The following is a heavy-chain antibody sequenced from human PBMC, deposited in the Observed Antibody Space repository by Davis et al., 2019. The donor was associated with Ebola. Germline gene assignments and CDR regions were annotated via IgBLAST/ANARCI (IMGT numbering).Heavy chain of an antibody. V-gene: IGHV3-74*01. CDR3: ASRQYSYGVDY. Sequence: GESLKISCAASGFTFSSYWMHWVRQAPGKGLVWVSRINSDGSSTSYADSVKGRFTISRDNAKNTLYLQMNSLRAEDTAVYYCASRQYSYGVDYWGQGTLVTVSS. D-gene: IGHD5-18*01. CDR1: GFTFSSYW. CDR2: INSDGSST. J-gene: IGHJ4*02.